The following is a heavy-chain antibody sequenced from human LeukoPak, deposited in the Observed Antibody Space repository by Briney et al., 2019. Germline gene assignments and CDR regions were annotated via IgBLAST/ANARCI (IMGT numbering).Heavy chain of an antibody. V-gene: IGHV1-69*13. J-gene: IGHJ1*01. CDR1: GGTFSSYA. Sequence: SVKVSCKASGGTFSSYAISWVRQAPGQGLEWMGGIIPIFGTANYAQKFQGRVTITADESTSTAYMELSSLRSEDTAVYYCARDLRVEYSSLSPHKYFQHWGQGTLVTVSS. CDR3: ARDLRVEYSSLSPHKYFQH. CDR2: IIPIFGTA. D-gene: IGHD6-6*01.